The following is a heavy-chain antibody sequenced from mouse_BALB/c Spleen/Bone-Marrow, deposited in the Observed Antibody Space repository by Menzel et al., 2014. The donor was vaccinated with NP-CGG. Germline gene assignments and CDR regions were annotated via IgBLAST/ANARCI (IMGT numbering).Heavy chain of an antibody. CDR3: ARLHYYGYIAY. CDR2: INPDSSTI. CDR1: GFDFSRFW. J-gene: IGHJ4*01. D-gene: IGHD1-2*01. V-gene: IGHV4-1*02. Sequence: EVQLQQSGGGLVQPGGSLKLSCAASGFDFSRFWMTWVRQAPGKGLEWIGEINPDSSTINYTPSLKDKFIISRDNAKNTLYLQMSKVRSEDTALYYCARLHYYGYIAYWGQGTSVTVSS.